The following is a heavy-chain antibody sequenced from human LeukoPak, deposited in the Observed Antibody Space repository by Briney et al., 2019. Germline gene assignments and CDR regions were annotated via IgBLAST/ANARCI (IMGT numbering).Heavy chain of an antibody. CDR2: ISYDGSDK. CDR3: AKWGDFDVLTGYYVPDF. Sequence: GGSLRLSCAASGFTFSSFGMHWVRQAPGKGLEWVAFISYDGSDKYNGDSVKGRFTISRDNSKNTLYLQMNSLRDEDTAVYYCAKWGDFDVLTGYYVPDFWGQGTLVTVSS. J-gene: IGHJ4*02. CDR1: GFTFSSFG. V-gene: IGHV3-30*18. D-gene: IGHD3-9*01.